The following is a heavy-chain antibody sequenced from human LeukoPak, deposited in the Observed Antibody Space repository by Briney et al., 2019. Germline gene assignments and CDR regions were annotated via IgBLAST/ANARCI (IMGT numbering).Heavy chain of an antibody. J-gene: IGHJ4*02. CDR1: GFTFSSYA. D-gene: IGHD3-22*01. CDR3: AKAYYDSSGYQINPFDY. CDR2: ISGSGGST. V-gene: IGHV3-23*01. Sequence: GGSLRLSCAASGFTFSSYAMSWVRQAPGKGLEWVSAISGSGGSTYYADSVKGRFTISRDNSKNTLYLQMNSLRAEDTAVYYCAKAYYDSSGYQINPFDYWGQGTLVTVSS.